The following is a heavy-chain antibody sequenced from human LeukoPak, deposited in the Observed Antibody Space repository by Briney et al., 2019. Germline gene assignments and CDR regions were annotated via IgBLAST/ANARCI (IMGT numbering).Heavy chain of an antibody. J-gene: IGHJ4*02. CDR2: ISSSSSTI. V-gene: IGHV3-48*04. CDR3: AREDYYDSRPFDY. Sequence: GGSLRLSCAASGFTFSSYSMNWVRQAPGKGLEWVSYISSSSSTIYYADSVKGRFTISRDNAKNSLYLQMNSLRAEDTAVYYCAREDYYDSRPFDYWGQGTLVTVSS. CDR1: GFTFSSYS. D-gene: IGHD3-22*01.